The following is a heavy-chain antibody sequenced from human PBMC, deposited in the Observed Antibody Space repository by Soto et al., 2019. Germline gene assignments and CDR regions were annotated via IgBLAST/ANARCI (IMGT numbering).Heavy chain of an antibody. V-gene: IGHV1-69*06. Sequence: SVKVSCKASGGTFSSYAISWVRQAPGQGLEWMGGIIPIFGTANYAQKFQGRVTITADKSTSTAYMELSSLRSEDTAVYYCASGTEYYYDSSGALLSAFDIWGQGTMVTVSS. CDR2: IIPIFGTA. CDR3: ASGTEYYYDSSGALLSAFDI. CDR1: GGTFSSYA. D-gene: IGHD3-22*01. J-gene: IGHJ3*02.